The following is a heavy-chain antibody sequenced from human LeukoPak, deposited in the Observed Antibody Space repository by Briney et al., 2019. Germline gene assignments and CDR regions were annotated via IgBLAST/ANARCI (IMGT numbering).Heavy chain of an antibody. J-gene: IGHJ4*02. Sequence: PSETLSLTCTVSGGSISSSSYYWGGIRQPPGKGLEWIGSLHYGGSTYYNPSLKSRVTISVDTSKKQISLKQNSVTAADTAVYYCARLTFHYDGSGYSFDYWGQGTLVTVSS. V-gene: IGHV4-39*01. CDR2: LHYGGST. CDR1: GGSISSSSYY. CDR3: ARLTFHYDGSGYSFDY. D-gene: IGHD3-22*01.